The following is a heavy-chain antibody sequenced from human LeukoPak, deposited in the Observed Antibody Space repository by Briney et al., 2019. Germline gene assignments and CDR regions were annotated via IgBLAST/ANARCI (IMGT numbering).Heavy chain of an antibody. J-gene: IGHJ6*04. V-gene: IGHV1-69*06. D-gene: IGHD3-9*01. Sequence: SVKVSCKASGGTFSSYAISWVRQAPGQGLEWMGGIIPIFGTANYAQKFQGRVTITADKSTSTAYMELSSLRSEDTAVYYCARVRDKYYDILTGYYNGYYYYGMDVWGKGTTVTVST. CDR2: IIPIFGTA. CDR3: ARVRDKYYDILTGYYNGYYYYGMDV. CDR1: GGTFSSYA.